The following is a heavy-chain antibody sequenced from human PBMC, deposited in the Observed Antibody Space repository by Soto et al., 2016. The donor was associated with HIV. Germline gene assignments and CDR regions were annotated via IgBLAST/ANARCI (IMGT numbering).Heavy chain of an antibody. V-gene: IGHV1-18*01. J-gene: IGHJ6*03. CDR2: INTYNGNT. Sequence: QVQLVQSGAEVKKPGASVKVSCKASGYTFTSYGITWVRQAPGQGLEWMGWINTYNGNTNYAQNFQGRVTVTTGTSTSTAYMELRSLRSDDTAVYYCAREVITMVRGVIITGGYYYYYMDVWGKGTTVTVSS. CDR3: AREVITMVRGVIITGGYYYYYMDV. CDR1: GYTFTSYG. D-gene: IGHD3-10*01.